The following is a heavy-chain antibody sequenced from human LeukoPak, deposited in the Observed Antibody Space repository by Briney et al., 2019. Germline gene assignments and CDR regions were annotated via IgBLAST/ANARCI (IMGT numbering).Heavy chain of an antibody. Sequence: SETLSLTCGVYGGSFSGYYWSWIRQPPGKGLEWIGEINDSGRSNYKSSLKSRVTISEDTSKNQFSLKLSSVTAADTAVYYCAHGAMYQLDYWGQGTLVTVSS. V-gene: IGHV4-34*01. CDR2: INDSGRS. D-gene: IGHD2-2*01. CDR3: AHGAMYQLDY. CDR1: GGSFSGYY. J-gene: IGHJ4*02.